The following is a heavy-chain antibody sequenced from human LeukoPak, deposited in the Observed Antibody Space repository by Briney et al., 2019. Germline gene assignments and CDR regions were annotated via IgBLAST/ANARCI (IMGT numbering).Heavy chain of an antibody. D-gene: IGHD6-13*01. Sequence: SETLSLTCAVYGGSFSGYYWSWIRQPPGKGLEWIGEINHSGSTNYNPSLKSRVTISVDTSKNQFSLKLSSVTAADTAVYYCARGPLPGYSSSWYRGWFDPWGQGTLVTVSS. J-gene: IGHJ5*02. CDR3: ARGPLPGYSSSWYRGWFDP. CDR1: GGSFSGYY. CDR2: INHSGST. V-gene: IGHV4-34*01.